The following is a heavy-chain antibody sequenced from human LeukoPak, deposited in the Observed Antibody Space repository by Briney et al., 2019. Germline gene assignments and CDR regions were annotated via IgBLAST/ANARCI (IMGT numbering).Heavy chain of an antibody. V-gene: IGHV1-18*01. CDR3: ARDPYYYGSGSYPHFDY. D-gene: IGHD3-10*01. J-gene: IGHJ4*02. CDR1: GYTFTSYG. CDR2: ISAYNGNT. Sequence: ASVKVSCKASGYTFTSYGISWVRQAPGQGLEWMGWISAYNGNTSYAQKLQGRVTMTTDTSTSTAYMELRSLRSDDTAVYYCARDPYYYGSGSYPHFDYWGQGTLVTVSS.